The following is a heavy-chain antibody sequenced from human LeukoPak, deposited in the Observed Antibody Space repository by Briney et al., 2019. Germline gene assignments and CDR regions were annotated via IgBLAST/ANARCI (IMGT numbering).Heavy chain of an antibody. Sequence: GGSLRLSCAASGFTFSSYAMHWVRQAPGKGLEWVAVISFDGSNKYYADSVKGRFTISRDNSKNTLYLQMNSLRAEDTAVYYCARDSYDSSGYYNYWGQGTLVTVSS. CDR3: ARDSYDSSGYYNY. V-gene: IGHV3-30-3*01. D-gene: IGHD3-22*01. CDR1: GFTFSSYA. J-gene: IGHJ4*02. CDR2: ISFDGSNK.